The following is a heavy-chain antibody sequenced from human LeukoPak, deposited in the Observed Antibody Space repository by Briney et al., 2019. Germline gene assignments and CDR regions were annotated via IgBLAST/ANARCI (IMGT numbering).Heavy chain of an antibody. Sequence: GASVKLSCKASGGTFSSYAISWVRRSPGQALEWMGGMIPIFGTADYAQKFQGRVTITADESTSTAYMELSSLRSEDTAVYDCAREGGSGSYFGYWGQGTLVTVSS. CDR2: MIPIFGTA. V-gene: IGHV1-69*13. J-gene: IGHJ4*02. CDR3: AREGGSGSYFGY. D-gene: IGHD1-26*01. CDR1: GGTFSSYA.